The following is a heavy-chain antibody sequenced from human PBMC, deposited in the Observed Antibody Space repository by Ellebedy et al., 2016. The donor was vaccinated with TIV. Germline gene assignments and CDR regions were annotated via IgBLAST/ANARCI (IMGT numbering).Heavy chain of an antibody. V-gene: IGHV3-11*01. D-gene: IGHD3-10*01. CDR3: ARGRIYYGSGNNYGMDV. CDR1: GFTFSDFY. CDR2: ISSSVTTT. Sequence: GESLKISXAASGFTFSDFYMSWIRQAPGKGLEWVSYISSSVTTTYYADSVEGRFTISRDNDKKSLYLQMNGLRAEDTAVYYCARGRIYYGSGNNYGMDVWGQGTTVTVSS. J-gene: IGHJ6*02.